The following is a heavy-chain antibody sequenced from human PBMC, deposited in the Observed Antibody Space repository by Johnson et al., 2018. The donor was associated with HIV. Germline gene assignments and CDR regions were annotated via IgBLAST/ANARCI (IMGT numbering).Heavy chain of an antibody. Sequence: VQLVESGGGLIQPGGSLRLSCAASGFTVSSNYMSWVRQAPGKGLEWVSVIYRGGSTYYADSLKGRFTISTDNSKNTLYVQMNSLRVEDTAVYYCARDPITPYERGPDAFDVWGQGTVVTVSS. V-gene: IGHV3-53*01. D-gene: IGHD2-21*01. J-gene: IGHJ3*01. CDR2: IYRGGST. CDR3: ARDPITPYERGPDAFDV. CDR1: GFTVSSNY.